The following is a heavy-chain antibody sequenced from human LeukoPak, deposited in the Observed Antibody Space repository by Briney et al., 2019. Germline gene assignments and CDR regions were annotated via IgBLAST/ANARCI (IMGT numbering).Heavy chain of an antibody. D-gene: IGHD5-12*01. CDR1: GFTFNNYA. J-gene: IGHJ4*02. CDR2: ISGNGDTT. Sequence: PGGSLRLFCAASGFTFNNYAMSWVRQAPGEGLEWVSAISGNGDTTYYPDFARGRFTISRDNSKNTVFLQMNSLRAEDTAAYYCAKDLIEGYSGYGHFDYWGQGTLVTVSS. V-gene: IGHV3-23*01. CDR3: AKDLIEGYSGYGHFDY.